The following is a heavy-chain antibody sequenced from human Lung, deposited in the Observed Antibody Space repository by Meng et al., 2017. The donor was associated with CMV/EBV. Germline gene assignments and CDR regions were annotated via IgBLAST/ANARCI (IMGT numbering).Heavy chain of an antibody. CDR1: GFRFSSYW. J-gene: IGHJ6*02. D-gene: IGHD5-18*01. CDR2: LNSDGSGT. Sequence: ESXKISXAASGFRFSSYWMHWVRQAPGKGLVWVSRLNSDGSGTSSADSVKGRFTISRDNAKNTVCLQMNNLRAEDTAIYYCARDDGSYGSLNGMDVWGRXTTVTVSS. V-gene: IGHV3-74*01. CDR3: ARDDGSYGSLNGMDV.